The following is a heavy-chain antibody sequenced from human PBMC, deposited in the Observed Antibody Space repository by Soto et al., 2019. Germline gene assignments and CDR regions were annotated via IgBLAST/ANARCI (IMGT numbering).Heavy chain of an antibody. CDR2: ISGSGGST. D-gene: IGHD5-12*01. CDR1: GFTFSSYA. CDR3: AKESWDYSGNDPSGFDY. V-gene: IGHV3-23*01. J-gene: IGHJ4*02. Sequence: GGSLRLSCAASGFTFSSYAMSWVRQAPGKGLEWVSAISGSGGSTYYADSVKGRFTISRDNSKNTLYLQMNSLRAEDTAVYYCAKESWDYSGNDPSGFDYWGQGTLVTVSS.